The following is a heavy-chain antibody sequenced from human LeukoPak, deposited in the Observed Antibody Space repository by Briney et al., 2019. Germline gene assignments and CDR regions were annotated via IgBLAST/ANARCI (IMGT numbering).Heavy chain of an antibody. CDR3: AGLTIFGVAHWYFDL. CDR1: GGSISSGSYY. Sequence: SETLSLTCTVSGGSISSGSYYWSWIRQPAGKGLEWIGRIYTSGSTNYNPSLKSRVTISVDTSKNQFSLKLSSVTAADTAVYYCAGLTIFGVAHWYFDLWGRGTLVTVSS. V-gene: IGHV4-61*02. CDR2: IYTSGST. J-gene: IGHJ2*01. D-gene: IGHD3-3*01.